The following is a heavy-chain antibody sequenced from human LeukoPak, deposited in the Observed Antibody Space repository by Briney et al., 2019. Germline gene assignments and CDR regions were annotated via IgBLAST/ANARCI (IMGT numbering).Heavy chain of an antibody. CDR1: GGSFSGYY. J-gene: IGHJ6*02. Sequence: SETLSLTCAVYGGSFSGYYWSWIRQPPGKGLEWIGEINHSGSTNYNPSLKSRVTISVDTSTNQFSLKLSSVTAADTAVYYCARMPGRVVVTATGMDVWGQETPVTVSS. V-gene: IGHV4-34*01. D-gene: IGHD2-21*02. CDR2: INHSGST. CDR3: ARMPGRVVVTATGMDV.